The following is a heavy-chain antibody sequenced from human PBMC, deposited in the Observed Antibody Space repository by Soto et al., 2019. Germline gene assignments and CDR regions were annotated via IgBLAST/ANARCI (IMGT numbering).Heavy chain of an antibody. V-gene: IGHV5-51*01. CDR2: IFPGDSDT. CDR1: GYNFANYW. D-gene: IGHD2-8*02. Sequence: GESLKISCKGSGYNFANYWIGWVRQVPGKGLEGMGMIFPGDSDTKNSPSLQGQITMSVDKSNSSAYLQWRSLKASDTAMYYCAAGYSTGLDAFDLWGQGTLVTVSS. CDR3: AAGYSTGLDAFDL. J-gene: IGHJ3*01.